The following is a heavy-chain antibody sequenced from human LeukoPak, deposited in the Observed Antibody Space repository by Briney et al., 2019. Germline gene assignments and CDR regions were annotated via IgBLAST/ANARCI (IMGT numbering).Heavy chain of an antibody. CDR2: IYYSGST. D-gene: IGHD2-21*01. CDR1: GGSISSSSYY. CDR3: ATTYSRSGDDWFDP. J-gene: IGHJ5*02. Sequence: SETLSPTCTVSGGSISSSSYYWGWIRQPPGKGLEWIGYIYYSGSTHYNPSLKSRVTMSIDTSKNKFSLKLSSATAADTAIYYCATTYSRSGDDWFDPWGQGILVTVSS. V-gene: IGHV4-61*05.